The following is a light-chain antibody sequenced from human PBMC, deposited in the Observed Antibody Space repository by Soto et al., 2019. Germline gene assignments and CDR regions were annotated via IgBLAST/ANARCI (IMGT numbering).Light chain of an antibody. J-gene: IGKJ2*01. Sequence: IQLTQSPSSLSASVGDRVSITCRASQGISSYLAWYQQKPGKAPKLLIYAASTLQSGVPSRFSGSASGTQFTLTISSLQPEDSATYYCQQSYSIPVTFGQGTKVDIK. CDR1: QGISSY. CDR3: QQSYSIPVT. V-gene: IGKV1-9*01. CDR2: AAS.